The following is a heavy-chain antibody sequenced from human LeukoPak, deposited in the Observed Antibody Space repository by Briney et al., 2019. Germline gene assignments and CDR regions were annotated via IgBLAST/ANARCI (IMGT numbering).Heavy chain of an antibody. V-gene: IGHV4-39*07. J-gene: IGHJ3*02. Sequence: PSETLSLTCTVSGGSISSSSYYWGWIRQPPGKGLEWIGSIYYSGSTYYNPSLKSRVTISVDTSKNQFSLKLSSVTAADTAVYYCARFPAFDIWGQGTMVTVSS. CDR3: ARFPAFDI. CDR2: IYYSGST. CDR1: GGSISSSSYY.